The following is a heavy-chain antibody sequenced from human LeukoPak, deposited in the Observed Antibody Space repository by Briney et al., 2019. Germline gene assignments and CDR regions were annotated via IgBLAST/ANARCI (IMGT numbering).Heavy chain of an antibody. CDR3: AGANDGSFHNY. CDR1: GYSFTGYY. J-gene: IGHJ4*02. D-gene: IGHD1-26*01. Sequence: ASVKDSCKASGYSFTGYYMHWVRQAPAQRLEWMGWIIHNSGGTISAQKFQGRVTMTRDTSITTAYMELSRLTSDDTAVYFCAGANDGSFHNYWGQGTPVTVSS. CDR2: IIHNSGGT. V-gene: IGHV1-2*02.